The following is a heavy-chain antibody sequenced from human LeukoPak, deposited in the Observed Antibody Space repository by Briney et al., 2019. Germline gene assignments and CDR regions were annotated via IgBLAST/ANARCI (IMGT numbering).Heavy chain of an antibody. CDR2: ISGSGGFT. Sequence: PGGSLRLSCAASGFTFSSYAMSWVRQAPGKVLEWVSAISGSGGFTYYADSVKGRFTISRDNSKNTLYLQMNSLRAEDTAVYYCAKSVLLWFGEVLYEDYFDSWGQGTLVTVSS. V-gene: IGHV3-23*01. CDR1: GFTFSSYA. CDR3: AKSVLLWFGEVLYEDYFDS. D-gene: IGHD3-10*01. J-gene: IGHJ4*02.